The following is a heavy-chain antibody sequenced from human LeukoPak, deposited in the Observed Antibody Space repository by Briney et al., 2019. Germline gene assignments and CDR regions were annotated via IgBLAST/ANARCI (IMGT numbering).Heavy chain of an antibody. J-gene: IGHJ4*02. V-gene: IGHV3-7*05. Sequence: GGSLRLSCAASGFTFSSLWMGWVRQAPGKGLERVANIKQDGSEQYYVDSVKGRFTISRDNAKNSLYLQMNSLRAEDTAVYYCARDKSVGATPLDYWGQGTLVSVSS. CDR3: ARDKSVGATPLDY. CDR2: IKQDGSEQ. CDR1: GFTFSSLW. D-gene: IGHD1-26*01.